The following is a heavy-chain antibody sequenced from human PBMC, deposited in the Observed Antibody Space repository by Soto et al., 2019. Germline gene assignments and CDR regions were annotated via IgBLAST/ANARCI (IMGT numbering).Heavy chain of an antibody. J-gene: IGHJ4*02. V-gene: IGHV4-34*02. Sequence: QVHLQQWGAGLLKPSETLSLTCAVYGGSFSGYYWSWIRQPPGKGLGWIGEINHSGSTHYNPSLKSRVTISRDTSKTQFSLKLPSVTAADTAVYYCARVRGYDYLWGSYRPFDYWGQGTLVTVAS. CDR1: GGSFSGYY. CDR3: ARVRGYDYLWGSYRPFDY. CDR2: INHSGST. D-gene: IGHD3-16*02.